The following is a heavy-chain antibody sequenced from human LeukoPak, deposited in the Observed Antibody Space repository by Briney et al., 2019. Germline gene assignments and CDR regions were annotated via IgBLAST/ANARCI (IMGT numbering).Heavy chain of an antibody. CDR1: GGSISSYH. Sequence: PSETLSLTCTVSGGSISSYHWSWIRQPPGKGLEWIGEINHSGSTNYDPSLKSRVTISVDTSKNQFSLRLSSVTAADTAVYYCARGGYCSGFSCYFDYWGQGTLVTVSS. J-gene: IGHJ4*02. D-gene: IGHD2-15*01. V-gene: IGHV4-34*01. CDR2: INHSGST. CDR3: ARGGYCSGFSCYFDY.